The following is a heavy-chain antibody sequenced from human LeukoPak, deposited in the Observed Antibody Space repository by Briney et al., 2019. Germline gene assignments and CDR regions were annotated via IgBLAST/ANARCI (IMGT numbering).Heavy chain of an antibody. D-gene: IGHD5-12*01. Sequence: GASVKVSCKAPGYRFINYAINWVRQAPGQGLEWMGWINTNTGNPTYAQGFTGRLIFSLDTSVSTAYLQISSLKADDTALYYCARDLSDYDPQSGRFYYMDVWGNGTTVTVSS. V-gene: IGHV7-4-1*02. J-gene: IGHJ6*03. CDR2: INTNTGNP. CDR1: GYRFINYA. CDR3: ARDLSDYDPQSGRFYYMDV.